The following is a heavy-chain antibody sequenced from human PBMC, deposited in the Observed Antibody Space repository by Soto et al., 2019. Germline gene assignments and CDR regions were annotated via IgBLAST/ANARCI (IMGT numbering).Heavy chain of an antibody. CDR2: VYYSGST. CDR3: VRDNGGPFDY. D-gene: IGHD4-17*01. V-gene: IGHV4-61*01. CDR1: GGPVSSSSYY. Sequence: QVQLQESGPGLVKPSETLSLTCSVSGGPVSSSSYYWHWIRQPPGKGLEWIGYVYYSGSTNYNPPFSSRVTISLDTSDNQFSLKLSSVTAADTAIYYCVRDNGGPFDYWGQGTLVTVSS. J-gene: IGHJ4*02.